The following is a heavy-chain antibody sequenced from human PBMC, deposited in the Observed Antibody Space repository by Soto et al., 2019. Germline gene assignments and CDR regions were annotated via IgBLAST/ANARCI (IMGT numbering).Heavy chain of an antibody. CDR3: AKDRSPIWSGYARAAFDI. CDR1: GFTFSSYA. J-gene: IGHJ3*02. D-gene: IGHD3-3*01. V-gene: IGHV3-23*01. Sequence: EVRLLESGGALVQPGGSLRLSCAASGFTFSSYAMIWVRQAPGKGLEWVSAISGSGGSTYYADSVKGRFTISRDNSTNEPYMKINSLKAKDTAVYYCAKDRSPIWSGYARAAFDIWGQGTMVTVSS. CDR2: ISGSGGST.